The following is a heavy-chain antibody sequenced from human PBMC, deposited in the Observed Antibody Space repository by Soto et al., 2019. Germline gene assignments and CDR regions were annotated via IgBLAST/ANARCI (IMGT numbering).Heavy chain of an antibody. D-gene: IGHD6-6*01. V-gene: IGHV1-24*01. CDR2: FDPEDGET. CDR1: GYTLTELS. CDR3: ATRAARRVNAFDI. J-gene: IGHJ3*02. Sequence: PSVKVSCKVSGYTLTELSMHWVRQAPGKGLEWMGGFDPEDGETIYAQKFQGRVTMTEDTSTDTAYMELSSLRSEDTAVYYCATRAARRVNAFDIWGQGTMVTVSS.